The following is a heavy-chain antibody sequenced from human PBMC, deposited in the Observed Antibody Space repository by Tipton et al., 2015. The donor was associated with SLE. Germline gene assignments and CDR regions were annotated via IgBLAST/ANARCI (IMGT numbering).Heavy chain of an antibody. V-gene: IGHV3-53*05. CDR2: SYSGGST. D-gene: IGHD1-26*01. Sequence: SLRLSCAASGFTVSSNYMSWVRQAPGKGLEWVSVSYSGGSTYYADSVKGGFTISRDNSKKTLYLQMNSLRAEDTAVYYCEREGGSRAFDTWGQGTMVTVSS. CDR3: EREGGSRAFDT. CDR1: GFTVSSNY. J-gene: IGHJ3*02.